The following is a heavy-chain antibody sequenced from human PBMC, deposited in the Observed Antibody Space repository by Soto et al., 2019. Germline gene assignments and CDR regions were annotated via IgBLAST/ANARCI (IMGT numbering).Heavy chain of an antibody. CDR1: GFTFDDYA. CDR3: AKGRPHGGAFDI. J-gene: IGHJ3*02. V-gene: IGHV3-9*01. CDR2: ISWNSGSI. D-gene: IGHD3-3*01. Sequence: EVQLVESGGGLVQPGRSLRLSCAASGFTFDDYAMHWVRQAPGKGLEWVSGISWNSGSIDYADSVKGRFTISRDNAKNSLDLQMNSRRAEDTALYYCAKGRPHGGAFDILGPGTMVTVSS.